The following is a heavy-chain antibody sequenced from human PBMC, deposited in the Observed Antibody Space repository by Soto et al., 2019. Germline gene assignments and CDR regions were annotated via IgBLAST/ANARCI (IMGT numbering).Heavy chain of an antibody. J-gene: IGHJ5*01. CDR2: VHISGHS. CDR1: GGSVRAPDW. V-gene: IGHV4-4*02. CDR3: ARVRQGCSANNCYFDP. D-gene: IGHD1-1*01. Sequence: SETLSLTCTLSGGSVRAPDWWNWVRQSPDKGLEWIAEVHISGHSNYNPSLRSRVSVSIDSSKNQFYLNLNSVTAAGTAIYYCARVRQGCSANNCYFDPWGQGTQVTVSS.